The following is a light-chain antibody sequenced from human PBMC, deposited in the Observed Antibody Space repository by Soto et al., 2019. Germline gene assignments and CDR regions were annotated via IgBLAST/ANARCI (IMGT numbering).Light chain of an antibody. CDR3: QQYDSLPRK. Sequence: DIQMTQSPSTLSASVGDRVTITCRASQSISSWLAWYQQKPGKAPKLLIYKASSLESGVPSRFSGGGSGTEFTLRISSLQPDDFATYYCQQYDSLPRKFGQGTKVEIK. CDR1: QSISSW. CDR2: KAS. V-gene: IGKV1-5*03. J-gene: IGKJ1*01.